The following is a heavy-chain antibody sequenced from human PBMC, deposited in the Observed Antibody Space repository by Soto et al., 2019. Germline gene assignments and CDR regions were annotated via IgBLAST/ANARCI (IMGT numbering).Heavy chain of an antibody. CDR1: GFSLSTSGVG. J-gene: IGHJ4*02. CDR2: IYWDDDK. D-gene: IGHD3-10*01. V-gene: IGHV2-5*02. CDR3: ARGGWTTYYSPFFDY. Sequence: QITLKESGPTLVKPTQTLTLTCTFSGFSLSTSGVGVGWIRQPPGKALEWLALIYWDDDKRYRPSLKSRLTITKDTSKNQVVLTLTKLDTVDTATYYCARGGWTTYYSPFFDYWGQGTRVTVSS.